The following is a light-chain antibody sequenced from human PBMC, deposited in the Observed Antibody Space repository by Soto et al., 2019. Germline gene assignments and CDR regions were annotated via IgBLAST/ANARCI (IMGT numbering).Light chain of an antibody. J-gene: IGKJ2*03. Sequence: EIVLTQSPGTLSLSPGERATLSCRASQTISSYLAWYQHKPGQAPRLLIYDASSRATDIPVRFSGSGSGTDFTLTIGRLEPEDFAVYYCQQYLSSPPYGFGQGTKLEIK. V-gene: IGKV3-20*01. CDR3: QQYLSSPPYG. CDR2: DAS. CDR1: QTISSY.